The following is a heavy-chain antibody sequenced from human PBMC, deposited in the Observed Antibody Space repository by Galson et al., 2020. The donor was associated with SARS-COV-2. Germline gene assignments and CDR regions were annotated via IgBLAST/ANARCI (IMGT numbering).Heavy chain of an antibody. V-gene: IGHV4-34*01. CDR1: GGSFNNYY. Sequence: SETLSLTCSVYGGSFNNYYWNWIRQPPGKGLEWIGEINHSGSTTYNPSLKSRVTISVDTSKNQFSLKLSSVTAADTAVYYCARWEVAAETGKFHYWGQGT. CDR2: INHSGST. CDR3: ARWEVAAETGKFHY. J-gene: IGHJ4*02. D-gene: IGHD2-2*01.